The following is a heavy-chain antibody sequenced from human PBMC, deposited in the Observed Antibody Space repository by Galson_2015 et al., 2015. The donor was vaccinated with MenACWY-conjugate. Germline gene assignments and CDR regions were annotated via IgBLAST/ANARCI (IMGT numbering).Heavy chain of an antibody. CDR3: AKDKIYFGSGSYLYYFDY. J-gene: IGHJ4*02. CDR1: GFTFSSYA. V-gene: IGHV3-30*02. Sequence: SLRLSCAASGFTFSSYATHWVRQAPGKGLEWLAFMRYDGSDGTYADSVKGRFIISRDDSRRTLSLQMNNLTTEDTAVYFCAKDKIYFGSGSYLYYFDYWGQGTLVTVSS. D-gene: IGHD3-10*01. CDR2: MRYDGSDG.